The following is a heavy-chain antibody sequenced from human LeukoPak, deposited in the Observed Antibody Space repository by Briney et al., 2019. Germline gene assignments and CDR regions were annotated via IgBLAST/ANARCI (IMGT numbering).Heavy chain of an antibody. J-gene: IGHJ6*02. D-gene: IGHD3-3*01. CDR2: ISAYNGNT. Sequence: ASVKVSCKASGYTFTSYGISWVRQAPGQGLEWMGGISAYNGNTNYAQKLQGRVTMITDTSTSTAYMELSSLRSEDTAVYYCARGSGYDFWSGRYYYGMDVWGQGTTVTVSS. CDR1: GYTFTSYG. V-gene: IGHV1-18*01. CDR3: ARGSGYDFWSGRYYYGMDV.